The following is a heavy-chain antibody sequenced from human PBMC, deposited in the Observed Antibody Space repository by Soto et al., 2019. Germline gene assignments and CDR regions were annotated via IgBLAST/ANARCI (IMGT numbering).Heavy chain of an antibody. V-gene: IGHV4-31*03. D-gene: IGHD3-9*01. Sequence: QVQLQESGPGLVKPSQTLSLTCTVSGGSISSGGYYWSWIRQHPGKGLEWIGYIYYSGSTYYNPSLKSRVTISVDKHKNHCSLKVSSVTAADTAVYYCAREGERRTCDILTGYYNGYFDYWGQGTLVTVSS. CDR1: GGSISSGGYY. CDR3: AREGERRTCDILTGYYNGYFDY. J-gene: IGHJ4*02. CDR2: IYYSGST.